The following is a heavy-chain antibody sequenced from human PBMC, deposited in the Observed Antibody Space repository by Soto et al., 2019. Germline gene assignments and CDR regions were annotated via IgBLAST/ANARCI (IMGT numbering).Heavy chain of an antibody. V-gene: IGHV3-30*18. CDR2: RSYDGNNE. CDR1: GITFSNYG. J-gene: IGHJ2*01. D-gene: IGHD2-15*01. CDR3: AKDRGYCSGGRCYWYFDL. Sequence: QVQLVESGGGVVQPGRSLRLSCAASGITFSNYGRHWVRQAPGKGREWVAVRSYDGNNENYADSVKGRFTISRDNSKNTLYLQMNSLRAEDTAVYYCAKDRGYCSGGRCYWYFDLWGRGTLVTVSS.